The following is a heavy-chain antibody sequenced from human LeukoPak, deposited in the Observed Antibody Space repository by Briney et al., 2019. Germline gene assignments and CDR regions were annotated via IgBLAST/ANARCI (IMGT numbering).Heavy chain of an antibody. Sequence: ASVKVSCKASGYTFTSYAMHWVRQAPGQRLEWMGWINAGNGNTKYSQKFQGRVTITRDTSASTAYMELGSLRSEDTAVYCCARQQLGRNTYFDYWGQGTLVTVSS. CDR1: GYTFTSYA. V-gene: IGHV1-3*01. J-gene: IGHJ4*02. CDR2: INAGNGNT. CDR3: ARQQLGRNTYFDY. D-gene: IGHD6-13*01.